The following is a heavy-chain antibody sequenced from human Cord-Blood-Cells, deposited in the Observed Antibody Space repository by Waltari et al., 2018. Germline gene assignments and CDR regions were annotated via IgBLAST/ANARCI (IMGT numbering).Heavy chain of an antibody. CDR3: ARDYRAGLGIWYFDL. Sequence: QVQLVQSGAEVKKPGSSVKASCKASGGTFSSYATSWVRQDPGQGLEWMGGIIPIFGTANYAQKFQGRFTITADDSTSTAYMGLSSLRSEDTAVYYCARDYRAGLGIWYFDLWGRGTLVTVSS. V-gene: IGHV1-69*01. CDR2: IIPIFGTA. CDR1: GGTFSSYA. D-gene: IGHD7-27*01. J-gene: IGHJ2*01.